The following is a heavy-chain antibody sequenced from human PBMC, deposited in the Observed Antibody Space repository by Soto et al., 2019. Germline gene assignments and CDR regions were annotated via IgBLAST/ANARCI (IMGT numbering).Heavy chain of an antibody. CDR1: GYIFGNYG. V-gene: IGHV1-18*01. J-gene: IGHJ6*02. CDR3: VMVDNYVTPTPQDG. Sequence: QVQLVQSGDEVKKPGASVKVTCKASGYIFGNYGIAWVRQAPRQGLEWMGWISPYTGNTHSVFKVQGRLTMTTATSTSTAYMDVGSLTSDDTAVYYCVMVDNYVTPTPQDGWGQGTTVTVSS. D-gene: IGHD3-16*01. CDR2: ISPYTGNT.